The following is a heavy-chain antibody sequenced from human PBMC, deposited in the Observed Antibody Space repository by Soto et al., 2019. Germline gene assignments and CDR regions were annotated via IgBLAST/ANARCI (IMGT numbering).Heavy chain of an antibody. D-gene: IGHD3-16*01. CDR2: IYYSGST. Sequence: SETLSLTCTVSGGSISSGDYYWSWIRQPPGKGLEWIGYIYYSGSTYYNPSLKSRVTISVDTSKNQFSLKLSSVTAADTAVHYCGRVPRRGTRGGMDVWGQGTTVTGSS. V-gene: IGHV4-30-4*01. CDR1: GGSISSGDYY. CDR3: GRVPRRGTRGGMDV. J-gene: IGHJ6*02.